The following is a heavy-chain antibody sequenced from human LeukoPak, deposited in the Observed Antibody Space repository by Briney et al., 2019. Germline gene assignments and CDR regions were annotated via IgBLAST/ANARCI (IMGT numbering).Heavy chain of an antibody. CDR1: GYSFTSYG. V-gene: IGHV5-51*01. D-gene: IGHD3-22*01. CDR3: ARRKGFDSSGADY. J-gene: IGHJ4*02. CDR2: IYPGDSDT. Sequence: GESLKISCEGSGYSFTSYGIGWVRPMPGKGLEWMGIIYPGDSDTRYSPSFQGQVTISADKSINTAYLQRSSLKASDTAIYYCARRKGFDSSGADYWGQGTLVTVSS.